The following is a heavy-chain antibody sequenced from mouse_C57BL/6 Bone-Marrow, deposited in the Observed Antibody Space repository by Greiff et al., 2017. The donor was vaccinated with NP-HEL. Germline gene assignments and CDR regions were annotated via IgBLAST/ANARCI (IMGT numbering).Heavy chain of an antibody. CDR3: ASLLTGAIGLFAY. Sequence: EVQLQQSGPELVKPGASVKISCKASGYTFTDYYMNWVKQSHGKSLEWIGDINPNNGGTSYNQKFKGKATLTVDKSSSTAYMELRSLTSEDSAVYYCASLLTGAIGLFAYWGQGTLVTVSA. CDR2: INPNNGGT. V-gene: IGHV1-26*01. CDR1: GYTFTDYY. D-gene: IGHD4-1*01. J-gene: IGHJ3*01.